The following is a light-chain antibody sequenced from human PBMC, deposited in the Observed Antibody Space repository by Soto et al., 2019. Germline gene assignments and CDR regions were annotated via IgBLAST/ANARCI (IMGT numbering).Light chain of an antibody. CDR2: DAS. J-gene: IGKJ1*01. V-gene: IGKV1-5*01. CDR1: QSINKW. Sequence: IHMTHSPSTLSASIGDRVTITGRASQSINKWLAWHQQKPGKAPKLLIYDASSLQSGVPPRFSGSGSGTEFTLTIRSLQPDDIATYYCQQYSSYSAWTFGEGTKVDIK. CDR3: QQYSSYSAWT.